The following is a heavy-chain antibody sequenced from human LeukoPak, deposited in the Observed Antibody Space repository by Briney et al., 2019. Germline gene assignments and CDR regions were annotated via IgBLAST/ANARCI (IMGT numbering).Heavy chain of an antibody. D-gene: IGHD3-3*01. Sequence: SVKVSCKASGGTFSSYAISWVRQAPGQGLESMGGIIPIFGTANYAQKFQGRVTITADESTSTAYMELSSLRSEDTAVYYCARDDRGYDFWSGYYKPYYFDYWGQGTLVTVSS. CDR2: IIPIFGTA. CDR3: ARDDRGYDFWSGYYKPYYFDY. J-gene: IGHJ4*02. CDR1: GGTFSSYA. V-gene: IGHV1-69*13.